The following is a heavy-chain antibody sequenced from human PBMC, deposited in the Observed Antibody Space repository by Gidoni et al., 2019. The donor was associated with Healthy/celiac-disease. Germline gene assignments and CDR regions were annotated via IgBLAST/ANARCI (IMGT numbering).Heavy chain of an antibody. Sequence: EVQLVASGGGLVQPGGSLRLSCAASGSPFSTYSMNWVRQAPGKGLEWVSYISSSSSTIYYADSVKGRFTISRDNAKNSLYLQMNSLRDEDTAVYYCARDLAYYYDSSGYQTDYWGQGTLVTVSS. CDR1: GSPFSTYS. V-gene: IGHV3-48*02. CDR3: ARDLAYYYDSSGYQTDY. J-gene: IGHJ4*02. CDR2: ISSSSSTI. D-gene: IGHD3-22*01.